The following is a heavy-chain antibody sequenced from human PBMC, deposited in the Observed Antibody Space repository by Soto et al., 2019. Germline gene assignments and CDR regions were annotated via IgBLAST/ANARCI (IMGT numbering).Heavy chain of an antibody. CDR1: GGSISSSIYY. CDR3: ARRTGSSTYYFDY. Sequence: SETLSLTCTVSGGSISSSIYYWGWIRQPPGRGLEWIGIIDYSGTTYYDPSLKSRLTMSVDTSKNHFSLNLSSVTAADTAVYYCARRTGSSTYYFDYWGQGALVTVSS. V-gene: IGHV4-39*02. CDR2: IDYSGTT. D-gene: IGHD6-6*01. J-gene: IGHJ4*02.